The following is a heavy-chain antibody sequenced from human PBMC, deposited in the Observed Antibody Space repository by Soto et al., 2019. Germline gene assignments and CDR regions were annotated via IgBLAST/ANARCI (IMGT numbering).Heavy chain of an antibody. V-gene: IGHV4-31*03. CDR3: ARVPPLGPDY. CDR1: GGSISSGGYY. Sequence: QVQLQESGPGLVKPSQTLSLTCTVSGGSISSGGYYWSWIRQHPGKGLEWIGYIYYSGSTYYNPSRRSRVTIPVDTSKSQFSLKLSSVTDADTAVYYCARVPPLGPDYWGQGTLVTVSS. CDR2: IYYSGST. J-gene: IGHJ4*02. D-gene: IGHD7-27*01.